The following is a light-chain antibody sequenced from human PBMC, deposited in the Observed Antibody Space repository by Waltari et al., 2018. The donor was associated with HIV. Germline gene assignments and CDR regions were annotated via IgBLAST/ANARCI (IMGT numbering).Light chain of an antibody. V-gene: IGKV1-39*01. CDR3: QQTYETVVT. CDR2: AAS. Sequence: DIQMTQSPSSLSASVGDRVTITCRASQHISTSLNWYQQTPGKAPKLLIFAASLLQSGVPSRFTASCAGTDFTLTINSQQTEDFATYFCQQTYETVVTFGGGTKVDIK. CDR1: QHISTS. J-gene: IGKJ4*01.